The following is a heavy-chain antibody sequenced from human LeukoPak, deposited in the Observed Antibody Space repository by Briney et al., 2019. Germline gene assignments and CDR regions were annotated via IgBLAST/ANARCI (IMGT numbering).Heavy chain of an antibody. CDR1: GYTFTSYG. Sequence: GASVKVSCRASGYTFTSYGINWVRQAPGQGLEWMGWISVYNGNTNYAQNLQGRVTMTTDTSTSTAHMELRSLRSEDTAVYYCARGAGHYGGNDGLDWFDPWGQGTLVTVSS. J-gene: IGHJ5*02. D-gene: IGHD4-23*01. V-gene: IGHV1-18*01. CDR3: ARGAGHYGGNDGLDWFDP. CDR2: ISVYNGNT.